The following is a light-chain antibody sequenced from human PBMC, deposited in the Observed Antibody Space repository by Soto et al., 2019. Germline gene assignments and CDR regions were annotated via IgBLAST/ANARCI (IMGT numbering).Light chain of an antibody. V-gene: IGKV1-5*03. J-gene: IGKJ1*01. CDR3: QQYNDNWT. Sequence: DIQMTQSPSTLSASVEDRVTITCRASQSISSWLAWYQQKPGQAPKLLIYKASTLQSGVPSRFSGSGSGTEFTLAISSLQSDDSATYYCQQYNDNWTFGQGTKVEIK. CDR2: KAS. CDR1: QSISSW.